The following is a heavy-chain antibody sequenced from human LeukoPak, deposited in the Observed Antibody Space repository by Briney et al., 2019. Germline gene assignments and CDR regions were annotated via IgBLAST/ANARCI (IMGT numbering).Heavy chain of an antibody. V-gene: IGHV3-74*01. CDR2: INSDGSST. Sequence: GGSLRLSCAASGFTFSSYWMHWVRQAPGKGLVWVSRINSDGSSTSYADSVKGRFTTSRENAKNSLYLQMNSLRSGDTAVYYCVRGGYSGFDVWGQGTVVTVSS. J-gene: IGHJ3*01. CDR3: VRGGYSGFDV. D-gene: IGHD5-12*01. CDR1: GFTFSSYW.